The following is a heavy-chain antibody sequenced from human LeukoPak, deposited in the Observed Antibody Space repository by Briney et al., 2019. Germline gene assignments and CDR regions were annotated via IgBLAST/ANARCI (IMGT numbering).Heavy chain of an antibody. D-gene: IGHD5-18*01. J-gene: IGHJ4*02. Sequence: PGGSLRLSCAASGFIFDNFAMSWVRQAPGKGLDWVSYVSTSGANTYYADSVKGRFTISRDNSKNTLYLQMNSLRAEDTAVYYCARGRIQLWDWGQGTLVTVSS. CDR3: ARGRIQLWD. V-gene: IGHV3-23*01. CDR1: GFIFDNFA. CDR2: VSTSGANT.